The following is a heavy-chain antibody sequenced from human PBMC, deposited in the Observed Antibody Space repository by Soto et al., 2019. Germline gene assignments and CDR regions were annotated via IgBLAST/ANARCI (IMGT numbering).Heavy chain of an antibody. CDR1: GYTFTDYY. Sequence: EVQLVQSGAEVKKPGATVKISCKVSGYTFTDYYMHWVHQAPGKGLEWMGLVDPEDGRTIYAEKFQGRVTMTADTSTDTGYMELSSLRSEDTAVYYCAGLRRHTARDFDYWGQGTLVTVSS. CDR3: AGLRRHTARDFDY. V-gene: IGHV1-69-2*01. D-gene: IGHD5-18*01. J-gene: IGHJ4*02. CDR2: VDPEDGRT.